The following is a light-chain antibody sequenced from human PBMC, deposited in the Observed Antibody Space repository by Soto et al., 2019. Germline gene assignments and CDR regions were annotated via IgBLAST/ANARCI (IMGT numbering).Light chain of an antibody. CDR3: QQYNNGTRT. CDR2: GAS. J-gene: IGKJ1*01. Sequence: IVMTQSPATLSVSPGERATLSCRASQSVRNYLAWYQQRPGQAPRLLIFGASTRATDIPARFSGSGSGTEFTLTISSLQSEDFAVYYCQQYNNGTRTFGQGTKVDIK. CDR1: QSVRNY. V-gene: IGKV3-15*01.